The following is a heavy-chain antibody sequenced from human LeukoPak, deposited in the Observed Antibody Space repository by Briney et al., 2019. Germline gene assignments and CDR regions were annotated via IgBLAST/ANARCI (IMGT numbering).Heavy chain of an antibody. J-gene: IGHJ5*02. Sequence: YMSWVRQAPGKGLEWVSVIYSGGSTYYADSVKGRFTISRDNSKNTLYLQMNSLRAEDTALYYCARVGREDFWSGYFDPWGQGTLVTVSS. D-gene: IGHD3-3*01. CDR3: ARVGREDFWSGYFDP. CDR1: Y. CDR2: IYSGGST. V-gene: IGHV3-53*01.